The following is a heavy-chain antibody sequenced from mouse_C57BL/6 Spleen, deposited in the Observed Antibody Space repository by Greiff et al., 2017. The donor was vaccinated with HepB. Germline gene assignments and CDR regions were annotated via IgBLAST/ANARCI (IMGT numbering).Heavy chain of an antibody. Sequence: EVQLQQSGPVLVKPGASVKMSCKASGYTFTDYYMNWVKQSPGKSLEWIGGINPYNVGTSYNQKFKGKATLTVDKSSSTAYMELNSLTSEDSAVYYCARFTTVVATEYGWYFDVWGTGTTVTVSS. CDR2: INPYNVGT. CDR1: GYTFTDYY. J-gene: IGHJ1*03. D-gene: IGHD1-1*01. V-gene: IGHV1-19*01. CDR3: ARFTTVVATEYGWYFDV.